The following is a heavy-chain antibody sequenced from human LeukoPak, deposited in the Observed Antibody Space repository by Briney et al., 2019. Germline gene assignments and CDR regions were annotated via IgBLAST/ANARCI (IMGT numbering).Heavy chain of an antibody. D-gene: IGHD6-13*01. Sequence: GGSLRLSCAASGFTFSSPAMSWVRQAPGKGLEWVSSISNDAKYIYYADSLKGRFTVSRDNAKNSLYLQMNSLAVEDTAVYYCTTPAAGPRAEYSQYWGQGTLVTVSS. CDR1: GFTFSSPA. V-gene: IGHV3-21*01. CDR2: ISNDAKYI. CDR3: TTPAAGPRAEYSQY. J-gene: IGHJ1*01.